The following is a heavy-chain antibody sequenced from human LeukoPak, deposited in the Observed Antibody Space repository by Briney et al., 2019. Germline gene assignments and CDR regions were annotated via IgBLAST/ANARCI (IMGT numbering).Heavy chain of an antibody. V-gene: IGHV4-39*07. D-gene: IGHD6-19*01. Sequence: SETLSLTCTVSGGSISSSSYYWGWIRQPPGKGLEWIGSIYYSGSTYYNPSLKSRVTISVDTSKNQFSLKLSSVTAADTAVYYCARWGSSGWIPFDPWGQGTLVTVSS. CDR2: IYYSGST. CDR1: GGSISSSSYY. CDR3: ARWGSSGWIPFDP. J-gene: IGHJ5*02.